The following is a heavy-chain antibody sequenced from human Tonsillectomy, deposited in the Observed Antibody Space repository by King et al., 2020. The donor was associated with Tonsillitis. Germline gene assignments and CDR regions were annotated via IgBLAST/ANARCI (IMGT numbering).Heavy chain of an antibody. D-gene: IGHD3-3*01. J-gene: IGHJ4*02. CDR2: IFSNDEK. Sequence: TLKESGPVLVKPTETLTLTCTVSGFSLSNTRMGVSWIRQPPGKALEWLTHIFSNDEKSYSTYLKSRLTISKDTSKSQVVLTMTNMDPVDTATYYCARTGFWSGYYTFHFDFWGQGALVAVSS. CDR3: ARTGFWSGYYTFHFDF. CDR1: GFSLSNTRMG. V-gene: IGHV2-26*01.